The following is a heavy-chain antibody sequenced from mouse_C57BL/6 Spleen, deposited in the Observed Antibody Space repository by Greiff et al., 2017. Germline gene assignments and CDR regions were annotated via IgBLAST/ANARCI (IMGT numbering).Heavy chain of an antibody. CDR1: GYSFTGYY. CDR3: ARRSDFDY. Sequence: VQLQQSGPELVKPGASVKISCKASGYSFTGYYMNWVKQSPEQSLEWIGEINPSTGGTTYNQKFKAKATLTVDKSSSTAYMQLKSLTSEDSAVYYCARRSDFDYWGQGTTLTVSS. J-gene: IGHJ2*01. V-gene: IGHV1-42*01. CDR2: INPSTGGT.